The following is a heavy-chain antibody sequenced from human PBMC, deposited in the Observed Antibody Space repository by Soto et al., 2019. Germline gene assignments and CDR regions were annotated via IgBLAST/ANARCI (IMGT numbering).Heavy chain of an antibody. D-gene: IGHD3-10*01. J-gene: IGHJ6*03. CDR1: GGSISSYY. Sequence: SETLSLTCTVSGGSISSYYWSWIRQPPGKGLEWIGYIYYSGSTNYNPSLKSRVTISVDTSKNQFSLKLSSVTAADTAVYYCARVDGSGSYYTDYYYMDVWGKGTTVTVSS. V-gene: IGHV4-59*01. CDR2: IYYSGST. CDR3: ARVDGSGSYYTDYYYMDV.